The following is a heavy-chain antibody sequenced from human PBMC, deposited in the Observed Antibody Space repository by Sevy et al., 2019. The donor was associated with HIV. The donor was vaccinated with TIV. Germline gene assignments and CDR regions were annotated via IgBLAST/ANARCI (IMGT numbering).Heavy chain of an antibody. CDR1: GFTFSTYA. Sequence: GGSLRLSCAASGFTFSTYAMTWVRQAPGKGLERVSVISYSGGSTYYADSVRGQFTISRDNSKNTLYLQMNSLRVEDTAVYYCAKDRVSGTYYPGDFDYWGQGTLVTVSS. V-gene: IGHV3-23*01. D-gene: IGHD3-10*01. CDR3: AKDRVSGTYYPGDFDY. CDR2: ISYSGGST. J-gene: IGHJ4*02.